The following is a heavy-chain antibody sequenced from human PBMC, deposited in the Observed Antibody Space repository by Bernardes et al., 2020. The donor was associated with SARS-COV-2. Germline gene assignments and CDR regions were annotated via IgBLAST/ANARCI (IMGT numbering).Heavy chain of an antibody. CDR3: ARDRMGHRVWDY. J-gene: IGHJ4*02. Sequence: ASVKVSCKASGYTFTGYYMHWVRQAPGQGLEWMGWINPNSGGTNYAQKFQGRVTMTRDTSISTAYMELSRLRSDDTAVYYCARDRMGHRVWDYWGQGTLVTVSS. D-gene: IGHD3-16*01. V-gene: IGHV1-2*02. CDR1: GYTFTGYY. CDR2: INPNSGGT.